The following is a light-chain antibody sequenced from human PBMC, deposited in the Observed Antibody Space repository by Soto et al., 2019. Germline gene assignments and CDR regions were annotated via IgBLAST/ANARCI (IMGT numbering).Light chain of an antibody. J-gene: IGKJ5*01. CDR3: QHYGSSPPIT. CDR2: GAS. V-gene: IGKV3-20*01. CDR1: QSITSSY. Sequence: EIVLAQSPGTLSLSPGERATLSCRASQSITSSYLAWYQQKPGQAPRLLIFGASSRATGIPDRFSGSGSGTDFTLTISRLEPEDFAVYYCQHYGSSPPITFGQGTRLEIK.